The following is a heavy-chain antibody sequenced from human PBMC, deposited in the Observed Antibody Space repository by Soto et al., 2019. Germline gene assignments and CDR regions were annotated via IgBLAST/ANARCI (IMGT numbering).Heavy chain of an antibody. V-gene: IGHV5-51*01. CDR3: ARVADYGDYTANYYGMDV. Sequence: GESLKISCMGSGYSFTSYWIGWVRQMPGKGLEWMGIIYPGDSDTRYSPSFQGQVTISADKSISTAYLQWSSLKASDTAMYYCARVADYGDYTANYYGMDVWGQGTTVTVSS. D-gene: IGHD4-17*01. CDR1: GYSFTSYW. CDR2: IYPGDSDT. J-gene: IGHJ6*02.